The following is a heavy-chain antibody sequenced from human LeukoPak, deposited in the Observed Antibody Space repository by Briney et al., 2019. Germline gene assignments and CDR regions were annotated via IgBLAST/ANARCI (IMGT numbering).Heavy chain of an antibody. D-gene: IGHD3-10*01. CDR1: GGSISSSNW. CDR2: IYHSGST. CDR3: ARAGRYGSGSYYGY. V-gene: IGHV4-4*02. Sequence: SGTLSLTCAVSGGSISSSNWWSWVRQPPGKGLEWIGEIYHSGSTNYNPFLKSRVTISVDTSKNQFSLKLSSVTAADTAVYYCARAGRYGSGSYYGYWGQGTLVTVSS. J-gene: IGHJ4*02.